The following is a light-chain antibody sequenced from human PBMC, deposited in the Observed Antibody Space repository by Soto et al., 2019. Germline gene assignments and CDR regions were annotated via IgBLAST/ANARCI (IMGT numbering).Light chain of an antibody. CDR2: KAS. CDR1: QSISTW. CDR3: QQYNSYSPT. J-gene: IGKJ1*01. V-gene: IGKV1-5*03. Sequence: DIQMTQSPSTLSASVGDRVTITCRASQSISTWLAWYQQEPGKAPKLLINKASSLHSGVPSRFSGSGSGTDFTLTISSLHPDDFAAYYCQQYNSYSPTFGQGTRVEIK.